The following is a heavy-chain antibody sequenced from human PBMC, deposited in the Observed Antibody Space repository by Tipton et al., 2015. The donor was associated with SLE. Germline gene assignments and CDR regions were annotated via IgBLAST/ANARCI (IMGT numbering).Heavy chain of an antibody. Sequence: TLSLTCTVSGGSISSYYWSWIRQPPGKGLEWIGYIYYSGSTNYNPSLKSRVTISVDTSKNQFSLKLSSVTAADTAAYYCARETSEDSSGHSDAFDIWGQGTMVTVSS. CDR3: ARETSEDSSGHSDAFDI. CDR2: IYYSGST. D-gene: IGHD6-19*01. V-gene: IGHV4-59*12. CDR1: GGSISSYY. J-gene: IGHJ3*02.